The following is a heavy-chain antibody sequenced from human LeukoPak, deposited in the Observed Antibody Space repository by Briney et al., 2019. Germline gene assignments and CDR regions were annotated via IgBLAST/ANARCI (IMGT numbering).Heavy chain of an antibody. CDR3: AKDRTPITMIVVVIGYFDY. J-gene: IGHJ4*02. CDR2: ISGSGGST. CDR1: GFTFSSYA. V-gene: IGHV3-23*01. Sequence: PGGSLRLSCAASGFTFSSYAMSWVRQAPGKGLEWVSAISGSGGSTYYADSVKGRFTISRDNSKNTLYLQMNSLRAEDTAVYYCAKDRTPITMIVVVIGYFDYWGQGTLVTVSS. D-gene: IGHD3-22*01.